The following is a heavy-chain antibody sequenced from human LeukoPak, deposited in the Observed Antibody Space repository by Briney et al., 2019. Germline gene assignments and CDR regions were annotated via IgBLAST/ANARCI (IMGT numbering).Heavy chain of an antibody. CDR1: GGSFSGYY. V-gene: IGHV4-34*01. J-gene: IGHJ4*02. Sequence: SETLSLTCAVYGGSFSGYYWSWIRQPPGKGLEWIGEINHSGSTNYNPSIKSRVTISVDTSKNQFSLKLSSVTAADTAVYYCARDQGVAARDYWGQGTLVTVSS. CDR2: INHSGST. CDR3: ARDQGVAARDY. D-gene: IGHD6-6*01.